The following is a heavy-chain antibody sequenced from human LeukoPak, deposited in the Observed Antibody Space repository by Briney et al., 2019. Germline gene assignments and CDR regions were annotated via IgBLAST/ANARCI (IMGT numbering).Heavy chain of an antibody. J-gene: IGHJ4*02. CDR2: ISGSGGST. CDR3: AKGGLRQQLVWARIYYFDY. CDR1: GFTFSSYA. D-gene: IGHD6-13*01. Sequence: PGGSLRLSCAASGFTFSSYAMSWVRQAPGKGLEWVSAISGSGGSTYYADSVKGRFTISRDNSKNTRYLQMNSLRAEDTAVYYCAKGGLRQQLVWARIYYFDYWGQGTLVTVSS. V-gene: IGHV3-23*01.